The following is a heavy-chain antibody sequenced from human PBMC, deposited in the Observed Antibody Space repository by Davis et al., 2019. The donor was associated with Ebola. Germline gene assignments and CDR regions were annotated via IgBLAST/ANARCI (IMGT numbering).Heavy chain of an antibody. J-gene: IGHJ6*02. D-gene: IGHD6-13*01. V-gene: IGHV4/OR15-8*01. Sequence: ESLKISCAASGFTFSIHSMTWVRQPPGKGLEWIGEIYHSGSTNYNPSLKSRVTISVNKSKNQFSLKLSSVTAADTAVYYCARDGYGSSWFRYGMDVWGQGTTVTVSS. CDR3: ARDGYGSSWFRYGMDV. CDR2: IYHSGST. CDR1: GFTFSIHS.